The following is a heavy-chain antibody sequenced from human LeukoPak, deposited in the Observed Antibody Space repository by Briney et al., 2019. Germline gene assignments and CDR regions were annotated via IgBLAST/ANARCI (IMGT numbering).Heavy chain of an antibody. Sequence: VASVKVSCKVSGYTFTSYAMHWVRQAPGQRLEWMGWINAGNGNTKYSQKFQGRVTITRDTSASTAYMELSSLRSEDTAVYYCARRRNGVTNVQYAFDIWGQGTMVTVSS. J-gene: IGHJ3*02. CDR1: GYTFTSYA. CDR2: INAGNGNT. V-gene: IGHV1-3*01. D-gene: IGHD4-17*01. CDR3: ARRRNGVTNVQYAFDI.